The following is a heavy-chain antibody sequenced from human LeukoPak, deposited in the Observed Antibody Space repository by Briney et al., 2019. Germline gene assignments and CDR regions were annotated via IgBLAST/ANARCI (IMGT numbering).Heavy chain of an antibody. Sequence: SETLSLTCTVSGGSISSYYWNWIRQPAGKGLEWIGRIYASGSTNYNPSLNSRVTMSVDTSKNQVSLELNSVTAADTAVYYCATDRGVALPAFDYWGQGTLVTVSS. J-gene: IGHJ4*02. CDR3: ATDRGVALPAFDY. D-gene: IGHD2-2*01. V-gene: IGHV4-4*07. CDR2: IYASGST. CDR1: GGSISSYY.